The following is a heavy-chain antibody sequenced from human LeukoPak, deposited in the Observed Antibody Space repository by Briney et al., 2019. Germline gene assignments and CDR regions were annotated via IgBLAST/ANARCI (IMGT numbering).Heavy chain of an antibody. CDR2: ISSPGGNT. CDR3: AKTRNGYTTEYLQH. CDR1: GFILSSFA. Sequence: GGSLRLSCTSSGFILSSFAMSWVRQPPGKGLEWVSSISSPGGNTYYADSVKGRFTISRDNSNNLVYLQMNSLRAEDTAVYYCAKTRNGYTTEYLQHWGQGTLVTVSS. J-gene: IGHJ1*01. V-gene: IGHV3-23*01. D-gene: IGHD5-24*01.